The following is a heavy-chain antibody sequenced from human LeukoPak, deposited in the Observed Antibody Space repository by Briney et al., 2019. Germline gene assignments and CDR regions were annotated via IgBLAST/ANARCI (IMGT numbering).Heavy chain of an antibody. CDR2: ISSSGRTM. CDR1: GFTFSSYE. D-gene: IGHD3-22*01. J-gene: IGHJ4*02. V-gene: IGHV3-48*03. Sequence: GGSLRLSCAASGFTFSSYEMNWVRQAPGKGLEWISYISSSGRTMYYADSVKGRFTISRDNAKNSLYLQMNSLRAEDTAVYYCAREPEGNYYDSSGAIDYWGQGTLVTVSS. CDR3: AREPEGNYYDSSGAIDY.